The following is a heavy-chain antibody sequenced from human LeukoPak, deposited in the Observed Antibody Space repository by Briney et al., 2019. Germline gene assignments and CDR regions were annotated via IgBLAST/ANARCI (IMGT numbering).Heavy chain of an antibody. Sequence: GGSLRLSCAASGFTFTRYDMHWVRQAPGKGLEWVAVISNDENNKDYGNSVKGRFTIARDNSKDTLFLQMNSLRVEDTAVYYCVLGHYGGLFDNWGQGALVIVSS. CDR3: VLGHYGGLFDN. J-gene: IGHJ4*02. CDR2: ISNDENNK. V-gene: IGHV3-30-3*01. CDR1: GFTFTRYD. D-gene: IGHD4-23*01.